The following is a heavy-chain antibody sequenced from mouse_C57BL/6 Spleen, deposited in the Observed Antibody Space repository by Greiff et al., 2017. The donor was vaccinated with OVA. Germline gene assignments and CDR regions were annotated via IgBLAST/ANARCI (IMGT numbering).Heavy chain of an antibody. CDR3: ARTLANWDGHYFDY. CDR2: IYPGDGDT. Sequence: QVQLKQSGPELVKPGASVKISCKASGYAFSSSWMNWVKQRPGKGLEWIGRIYPGDGDTNYNGKFKGKATLTADKSSSTAYMQLSSLTSEDSAVYFCARTLANWDGHYFDYWGQGTTLTVSS. J-gene: IGHJ2*01. V-gene: IGHV1-82*01. D-gene: IGHD4-1*01. CDR1: GYAFSSSW.